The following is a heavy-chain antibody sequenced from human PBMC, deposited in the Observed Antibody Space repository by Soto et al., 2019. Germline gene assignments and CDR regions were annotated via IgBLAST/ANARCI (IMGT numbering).Heavy chain of an antibody. V-gene: IGHV4-59*01. Sequence: PSETLSLTCTVSGGSISGYYWSWIRQPPGKGLEWIGSIYYSGSTYYNPSLKSRVTISVDTSKNQFSLKLNSVTAADTAVYYCARDLWGYCGTDCYPLDVWGQGTTVTVSS. CDR3: ARDLWGYCGTDCYPLDV. J-gene: IGHJ6*02. CDR2: IYYSGST. D-gene: IGHD2-21*02. CDR1: GGSISGYY.